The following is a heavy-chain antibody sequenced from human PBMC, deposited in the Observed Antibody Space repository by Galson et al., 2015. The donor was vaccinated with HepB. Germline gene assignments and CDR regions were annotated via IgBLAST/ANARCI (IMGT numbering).Heavy chain of an antibody. Sequence: LRLSCAASGFTFSNAWMSWVRQAPGKGLEWVGRIKSKTDGGTTDYAAPVKGRFTISRDDSKNTLYLQMNSLKTEDTAVYYCTTDLQGSSWYAERPWGQGTLVTVSS. J-gene: IGHJ5*02. D-gene: IGHD6-13*01. V-gene: IGHV3-15*01. CDR1: GFTFSNAW. CDR3: TTDLQGSSWYAERP. CDR2: IKSKTDGGTT.